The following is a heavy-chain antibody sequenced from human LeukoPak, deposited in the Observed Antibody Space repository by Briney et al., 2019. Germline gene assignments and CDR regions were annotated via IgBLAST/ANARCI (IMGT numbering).Heavy chain of an antibody. CDR2: IYTSGST. Sequence: PSETLSLTCTVSGGSISSYYWSWFRQPAGKGLEWIGRIYTSGSTNYNPSLKSRVTMSVDTSKNQFSLKLSSVTTADTAVYYSARDLGDYAEYFDYWGQGTLVTVSS. J-gene: IGHJ4*02. CDR1: GGSISSYY. CDR3: ARDLGDYAEYFDY. V-gene: IGHV4-4*07. D-gene: IGHD4-17*01.